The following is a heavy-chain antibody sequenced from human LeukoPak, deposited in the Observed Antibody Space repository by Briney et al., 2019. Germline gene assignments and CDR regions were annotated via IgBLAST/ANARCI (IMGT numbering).Heavy chain of an antibody. CDR2: INHSGST. J-gene: IGHJ5*02. CDR1: GGSFSGYY. CDR3: ARGGYSGYDFWFDP. Sequence: KPSETLSLTCAVYGGSFSGYYWSWIRQPPGKGLEWIGEINHSGSTNYNPSLKSRVTISVDTSNNQFSLKLSSVTAADTAVYYCARGGYSGYDFWFDPWGQGTLVTVSS. V-gene: IGHV4-34*01. D-gene: IGHD5-12*01.